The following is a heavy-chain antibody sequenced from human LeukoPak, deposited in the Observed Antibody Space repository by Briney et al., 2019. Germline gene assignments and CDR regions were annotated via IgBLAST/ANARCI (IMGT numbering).Heavy chain of an antibody. CDR2: IYYSGST. J-gene: IGHJ5*02. Sequence: SETLSLTCTVSGGSISSYYWSWIRQPPGKGLEWIGYIYYSGSTNYNPSLKSRVTISVDTSKNQFSLKLSSVTAADTAVYYCARDREYTDYLHNWFDPWGQGTLVTASS. CDR1: GGSISSYY. V-gene: IGHV4-59*01. CDR3: ARDREYTDYLHNWFDP. D-gene: IGHD4-11*01.